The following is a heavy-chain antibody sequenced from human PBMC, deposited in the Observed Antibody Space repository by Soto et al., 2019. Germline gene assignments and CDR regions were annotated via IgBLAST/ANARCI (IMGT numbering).Heavy chain of an antibody. CDR2: ISGSGGST. J-gene: IGHJ6*02. CDR1: GFTFIGYG. CDR3: ANGYSYPHYYYYGMDV. Sequence: GGSLRVSCAASGFTFIGYGSSWVRQAPGKGLEWVSAISGSGGSTYYADSVKGRFTISRDNSKNTLYLQMNSLRAEDTAVYYCANGYSYPHYYYYGMDVWGQGTTVTVSS. D-gene: IGHD5-18*01. V-gene: IGHV3-23*01.